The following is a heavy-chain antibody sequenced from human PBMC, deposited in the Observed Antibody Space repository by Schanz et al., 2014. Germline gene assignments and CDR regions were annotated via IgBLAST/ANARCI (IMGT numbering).Heavy chain of an antibody. CDR3: ARDRLECGAECYSVEVFEI. CDR2: IIPILGIA. Sequence: QVQLVQSGAEVKKPGASVKVSCKTSGYTFTNFYLHWVRQAPGQGLEWMGRIIPILGIANYAQKFQGRVTITADRSTSTAYMELSSLRSEDTAVYYCARDRLECGAECYSVEVFEIWGQGTLVIVSS. J-gene: IGHJ4*02. D-gene: IGHD2-21*01. CDR1: GYTFTNFY. V-gene: IGHV1-69*09.